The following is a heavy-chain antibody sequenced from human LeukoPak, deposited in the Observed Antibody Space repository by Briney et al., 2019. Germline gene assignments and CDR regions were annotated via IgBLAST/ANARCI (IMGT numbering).Heavy chain of an antibody. J-gene: IGHJ4*02. Sequence: SETLSLTCAVYGGSFSGYYWSWIRQPPGKGLEWIGEINHSGSTNYNPSLKSRVTISVDTSKYQFSLKLSSVTAADTAVYYCARATKLLRYFDWSRHYFDYWGQGTLVTVSS. CDR1: GGSFSGYY. D-gene: IGHD3-9*01. CDR2: INHSGST. V-gene: IGHV4-34*01. CDR3: ARATKLLRYFDWSRHYFDY.